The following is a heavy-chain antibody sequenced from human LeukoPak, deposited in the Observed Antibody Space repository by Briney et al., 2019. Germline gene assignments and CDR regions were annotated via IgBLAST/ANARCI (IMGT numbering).Heavy chain of an antibody. Sequence: PSETLSLTCTVSGGSISSSSYYWGWIRQPPGKGLEWIGSIYYSGSTYYNPSLKSRVTISVDTSKNQFSLKLSSVTAADTAVYYCARGVSEEPYYYYYMDVWGKGTTVTVSS. J-gene: IGHJ6*03. CDR3: ARGVSEEPYYYYYMDV. V-gene: IGHV4-39*07. CDR2: IYYSGST. CDR1: GGSISSSSYY. D-gene: IGHD1-14*01.